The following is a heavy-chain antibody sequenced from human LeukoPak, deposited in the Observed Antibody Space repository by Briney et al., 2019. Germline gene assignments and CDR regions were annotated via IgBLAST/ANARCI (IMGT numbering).Heavy chain of an antibody. V-gene: IGHV1-18*01. D-gene: IGHD6-19*01. CDR3: ARDPTNTSGWYVYFDY. Sequence: ASVKVSCKASGFTFTNYGISWVRQAPGQGLEWMGWISAFNGNTHYAQKFQGRVTMTTDTSTSTAYMELRSLRSDGTAVYYCARDPTNTSGWYVYFDYWGQGTLVTVSS. J-gene: IGHJ4*02. CDR1: GFTFTNYG. CDR2: ISAFNGNT.